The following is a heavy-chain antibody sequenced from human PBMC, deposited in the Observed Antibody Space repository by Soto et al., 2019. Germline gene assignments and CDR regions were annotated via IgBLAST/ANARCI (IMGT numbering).Heavy chain of an antibody. D-gene: IGHD3-10*01. CDR2: IYYSGST. V-gene: IGHV4-59*01. CDR3: ARAYGSGRKDYYYYYMDV. J-gene: IGHJ6*03. CDR1: GGSISSYY. Sequence: SETLSLTRTVSGGSISSYYWSWTRQPPGKGLEWIGYIYYSGSTNHNPSLKSRVTISVDTSKNQFSLKLSSVAAADTAVYYCARAYGSGRKDYYYYYMDVWGKGTTVTVSS.